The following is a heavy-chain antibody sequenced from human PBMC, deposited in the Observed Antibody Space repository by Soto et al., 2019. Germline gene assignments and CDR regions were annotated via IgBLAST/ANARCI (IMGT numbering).Heavy chain of an antibody. V-gene: IGHV3-23*01. Sequence: GGSLRLSCAASGFTFSSYAMSWVRQAPGKGLEWVSAISGSGGSTYYADSVKGRFTISRDNSKNTLYLQMNSLRAEDTAVYYCAKRSITMVRGDQSYYFDYWGQGTLVTVSS. CDR1: GFTFSSYA. D-gene: IGHD3-10*01. J-gene: IGHJ4*02. CDR2: ISGSGGST. CDR3: AKRSITMVRGDQSYYFDY.